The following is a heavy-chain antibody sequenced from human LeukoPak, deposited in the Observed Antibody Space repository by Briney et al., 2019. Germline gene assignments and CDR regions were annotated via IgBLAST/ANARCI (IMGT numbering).Heavy chain of an antibody. CDR2: IYSGGST. Sequence: GGSLRLSCAASGFTVSSNYMSWVRQAPGKGLEWVSVIYSGGSTYYADSVKGRFTISRDNSKNTLYLQMNSPRAEDTAVYYCARAWSGYYSYYYYYMDVWGKGATVTVSS. CDR1: GFTVSSNY. CDR3: ARAWSGYYSYYYYYMDV. V-gene: IGHV3-66*02. J-gene: IGHJ6*03. D-gene: IGHD3-3*01.